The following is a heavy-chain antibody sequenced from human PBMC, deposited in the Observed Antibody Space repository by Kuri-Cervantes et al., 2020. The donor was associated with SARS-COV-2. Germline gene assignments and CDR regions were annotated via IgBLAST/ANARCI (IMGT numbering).Heavy chain of an antibody. D-gene: IGHD3-3*01. CDR3: ARELGDEGYYDFWSGTKYYYYYMDV. Sequence: ASVKVSCKASGYTFTSYYMHWVRQAPGQGLEWMGIINPSGGSTSYAQTFQGRVTMTRDTSTSTVYMELSSLRSEDTAVYYCARELGDEGYYDFWSGTKYYYYYMDVWGKGTTVTVS. J-gene: IGHJ6*03. CDR2: INPSGGST. CDR1: GYTFTSYY. V-gene: IGHV1-46*01.